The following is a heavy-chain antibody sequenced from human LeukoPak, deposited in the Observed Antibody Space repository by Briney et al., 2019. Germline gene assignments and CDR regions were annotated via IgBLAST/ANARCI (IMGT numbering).Heavy chain of an antibody. Sequence: SETLSLTCTVSGASITSYYWSWIRQPPGKGLEWIGYIYYSGSTTYKPSLKSRVTISVDTSRNQFSLKLSSVTAADTAVYYCARLSIVGATNFDYWGQGTLVTVSS. CDR1: GASITSYY. CDR3: ARLSIVGATNFDY. D-gene: IGHD1-26*01. V-gene: IGHV4-59*08. J-gene: IGHJ4*02. CDR2: IYYSGST.